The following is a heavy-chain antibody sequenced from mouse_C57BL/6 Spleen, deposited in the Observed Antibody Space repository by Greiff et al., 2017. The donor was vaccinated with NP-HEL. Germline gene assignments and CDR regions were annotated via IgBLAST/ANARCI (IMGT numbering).Heavy chain of an antibody. Sequence: VKLMESGPGLVQPSQSLSITCTVSGFSLTSYGVHWVRQSPGKGLEWLGVIWSGGSTDYNAAFISRLSISKDNSKSQFFFKMNSLQADDTAIYYCARNVGRALFDYWGQGTTLTVSS. D-gene: IGHD1-1*01. CDR1: GFSLTSYG. CDR2: IWSGGST. CDR3: ARNVGRALFDY. V-gene: IGHV2-2*01. J-gene: IGHJ2*01.